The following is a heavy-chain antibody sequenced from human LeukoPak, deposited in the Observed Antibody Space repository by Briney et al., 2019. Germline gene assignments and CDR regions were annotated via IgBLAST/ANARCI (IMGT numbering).Heavy chain of an antibody. J-gene: IGHJ6*03. V-gene: IGHV4-30-2*01. Sequence: SQTLSLTCTVSGGSISSGGYYWSWLRQPPGKGLEWIVYIYHSESTYYNPSLKSRVTISVDRSKNKFSLKLSSVTAADTAVYYCARAEWSMGGYYYYYTDVWGKGTTVTVSS. CDR3: ARAEWSMGGYYYYYTDV. D-gene: IGHD3-3*01. CDR2: IYHSEST. CDR1: GGSISSGGYY.